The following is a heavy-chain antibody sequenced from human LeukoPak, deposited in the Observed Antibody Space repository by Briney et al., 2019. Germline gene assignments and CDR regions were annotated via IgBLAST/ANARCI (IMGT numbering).Heavy chain of an antibody. CDR1: GGSFSGYY. Sequence: SETLSLTCAVYGGSFSGYYWSWIRQPPGKELEWIGEINHSGSTNYNPSLKSRVTISVDTSKNQFSLKLSSVTAADTAVYYCARAPLYCSGGSCYYGWFDPWGQGTLVTVSS. V-gene: IGHV4-34*01. CDR2: INHSGST. J-gene: IGHJ5*02. CDR3: ARAPLYCSGGSCYYGWFDP. D-gene: IGHD2-15*01.